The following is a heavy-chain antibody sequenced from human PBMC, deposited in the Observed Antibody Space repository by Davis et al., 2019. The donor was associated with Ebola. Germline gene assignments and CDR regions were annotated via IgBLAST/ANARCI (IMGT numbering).Heavy chain of an antibody. V-gene: IGHV3-21*01. Sequence: GESLKISCAASAFSFSSCSMNWVRQAPGKGLEWVSSISSSSTSRYYVDSVKGRFTISRDNGKNSLYLQMNGLRAEDTAVYYCARTKGITTVYTWGQGTMLTVSS. CDR2: ISSSSTSR. D-gene: IGHD6-13*01. J-gene: IGHJ3*01. CDR1: AFSFSSCS. CDR3: ARTKGITTVYT.